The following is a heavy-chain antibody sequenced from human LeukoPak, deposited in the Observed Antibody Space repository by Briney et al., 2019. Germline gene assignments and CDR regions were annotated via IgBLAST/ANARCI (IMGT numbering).Heavy chain of an antibody. Sequence: GGSLRLSCAASGFTFSSYSMNWVRQAPGKGLEWVSSISSSSSYIYYADSVKGRFTISRDNAKNSLYLQMNSLRAADTAVYYCARPHYYDSSGYYYLFDYWGQGTLVTVSS. CDR2: ISSSSSYI. CDR3: ARPHYYDSSGYYYLFDY. V-gene: IGHV3-21*01. CDR1: GFTFSSYS. J-gene: IGHJ4*02. D-gene: IGHD3-22*01.